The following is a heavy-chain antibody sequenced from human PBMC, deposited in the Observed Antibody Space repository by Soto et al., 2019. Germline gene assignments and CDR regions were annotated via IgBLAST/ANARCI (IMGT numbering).Heavy chain of an antibody. CDR2: VYYTGSA. Sequence: PSETLSLTCTVAGGFISSYYWTWIRQPPGKGLEWIAYVYYTGSATYNPSLKSRVTISVDTSKNQISLKVRSVTAADTAVYYCARETYGDYVGYFDPWGQGIRVTVSS. V-gene: IGHV4-59*01. CDR1: GGFISSYY. CDR3: ARETYGDYVGYFDP. D-gene: IGHD4-17*01. J-gene: IGHJ5*02.